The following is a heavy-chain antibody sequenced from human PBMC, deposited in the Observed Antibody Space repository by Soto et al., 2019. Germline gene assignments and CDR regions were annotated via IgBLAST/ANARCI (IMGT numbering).Heavy chain of an antibody. CDR3: ARHQYCIAGSCYSQPGYFHL. Sequence: QLQLQESGPGLVKPSETLSLTCTVSGGSISSSSYYWGWIRQPPGKGLEWIGSIYYSGSTYYNPPLKSRVNISLDTSQNQFSLKLSSVTAAHTAVYYCARHQYCIAGSCYSQPGYFHLWGRRSLVTVSS. CDR2: IYYSGST. J-gene: IGHJ2*01. D-gene: IGHD2-15*01. V-gene: IGHV4-39*01. CDR1: GGSISSSSYY.